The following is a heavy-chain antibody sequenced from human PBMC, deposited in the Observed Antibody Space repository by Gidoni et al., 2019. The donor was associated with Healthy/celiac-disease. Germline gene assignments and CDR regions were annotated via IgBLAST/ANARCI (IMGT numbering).Heavy chain of an antibody. Sequence: EVQLVESGGGLVQPGRSLRLSCAASGFTFDDYAMHWVRQAPGKGLEWVSGIRWNSGSIGYADSVKGRVTISRDNAKNSLYLQMNSLRAEDTALYYCAKAPVDYCSGGSCYLDYWGQGTLVTVSS. CDR1: GFTFDDYA. D-gene: IGHD2-15*01. V-gene: IGHV3-9*01. J-gene: IGHJ4*02. CDR2: IRWNSGSI. CDR3: AKAPVDYCSGGSCYLDY.